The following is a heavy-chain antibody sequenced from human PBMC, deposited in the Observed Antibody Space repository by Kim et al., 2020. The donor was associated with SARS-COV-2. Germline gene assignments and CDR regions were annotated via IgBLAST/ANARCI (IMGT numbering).Heavy chain of an antibody. V-gene: IGHV3-23*01. D-gene: IGHD2-15*01. CDR2: ISGSGGST. Sequence: GGSLRLSCAASGFTFSSYAMSWVRQAPGKGLEWVSAISGSGGSTYYADSVKGRFTISRDNSKNTLYLQMNSLRAEDTAVYYCAKKLGYCSGGSCYRTAWGNDAFDIWGQGTMVTVSS. CDR1: GFTFSSYA. CDR3: AKKLGYCSGGSCYRTAWGNDAFDI. J-gene: IGHJ3*02.